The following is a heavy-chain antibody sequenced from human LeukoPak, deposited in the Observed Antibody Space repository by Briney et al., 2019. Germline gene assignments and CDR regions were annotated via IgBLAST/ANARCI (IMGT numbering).Heavy chain of an antibody. V-gene: IGHV3-7*01. CDR2: INQDGSQT. CDR3: ARWRGQQPEFDL. Sequence: PGGSLRLSCAASGFTFSNYRISWVRQPPGKGLGWVAHINQDGSQTSYVDSVKGRFTISRDNAKSALYLQMNSLRAEDTAVYYCARWRGQQPEFDLWGQGNLVSVSS. CDR1: GFTFSNYR. D-gene: IGHD5-18*01. J-gene: IGHJ4*02.